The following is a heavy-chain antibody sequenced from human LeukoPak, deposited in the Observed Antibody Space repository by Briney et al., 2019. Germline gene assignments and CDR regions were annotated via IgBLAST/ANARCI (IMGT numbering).Heavy chain of an antibody. J-gene: IGHJ5*02. Sequence: GGSLRLSCVASGFTFTDHPMNWVRQAPGKGLEWVANMKQDGSEKYYVDSVKGRFTISRDNAKNSLFLQMNSLRAEDTAVYYCARVRGYCSSISCFDGFDPWGQGTLVTVSS. CDR3: ARVRGYCSSISCFDGFDP. V-gene: IGHV3-7*03. CDR2: MKQDGSEK. CDR1: GFTFTDHP. D-gene: IGHD2-2*01.